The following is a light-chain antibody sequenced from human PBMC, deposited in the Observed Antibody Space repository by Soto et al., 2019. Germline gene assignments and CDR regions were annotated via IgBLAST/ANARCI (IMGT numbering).Light chain of an antibody. J-gene: IGKJ4*01. V-gene: IGKV3-20*01. CDR2: GAS. CDR3: QQSYSTPLT. CDR1: QSVDSK. Sequence: IVLTQSPGTLSLSPGERATLSCRASQSVDSKLAWYQQKPGQAPRLLVYGASSRATGIPDRFSGSGSGTDFTLTISSLQPEDFATYYCQQSYSTPLTFGGGTKVDIK.